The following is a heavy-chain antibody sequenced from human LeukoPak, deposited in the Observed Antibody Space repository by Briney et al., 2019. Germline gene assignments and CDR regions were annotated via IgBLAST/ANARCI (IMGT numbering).Heavy chain of an antibody. J-gene: IGHJ4*02. CDR2: IRSKGYGGTA. CDR3: TREIRYFDWFQADY. CDR1: GFTFGDYS. Sequence: GGSLRLPCTTSGFTFGDYSMSWFRQAPGKGLEGVGFIRSKGYGGTAEYAASVKGRFTISRDDSNSIAYLQMDSLKTEDTAVYYCTREIRYFDWFQADYWGQGTLVTVSS. V-gene: IGHV3-49*03. D-gene: IGHD3-9*01.